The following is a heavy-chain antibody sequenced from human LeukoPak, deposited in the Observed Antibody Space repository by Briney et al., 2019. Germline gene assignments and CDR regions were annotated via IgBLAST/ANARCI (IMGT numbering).Heavy chain of an antibody. CDR2: IIPIFGTA. J-gene: IGHJ4*02. CDR1: GGTFSSYA. V-gene: IGHV1-69*01. Sequence: ASVKVSCKVSGGTFSSYAISWVRQAPGQGLEWMRGIIPIFGTANYAQKFQGRVTITADESTSTAYMELSSLRSEDTAVYYCAGGRTTDFWSGYYTGPFHYWGQGTLVTVSS. CDR3: AGGRTTDFWSGYYTGPFHY. D-gene: IGHD3-3*01.